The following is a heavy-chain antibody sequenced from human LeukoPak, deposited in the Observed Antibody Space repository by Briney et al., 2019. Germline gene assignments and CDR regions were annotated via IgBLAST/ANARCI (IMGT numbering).Heavy chain of an antibody. CDR1: GGSISSGGHF. Sequence: PSETLSLTCTVFGGSISSGGHFWSWIRQHPGKGLEWIGYIYYSGSTYYNPSLKSRVTISVDTSKNQFSLKLSSVTAADTAVYYCARHDSSGQFDYWGQGTLVTVSS. CDR2: IYYSGST. J-gene: IGHJ4*02. V-gene: IGHV4-31*03. CDR3: ARHDSSGQFDY. D-gene: IGHD3-22*01.